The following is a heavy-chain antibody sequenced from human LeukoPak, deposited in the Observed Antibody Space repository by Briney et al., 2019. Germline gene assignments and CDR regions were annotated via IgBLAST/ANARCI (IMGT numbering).Heavy chain of an antibody. CDR3: ARAYIAAAGEFDY. D-gene: IGHD6-13*01. CDR2: INPNSGGT. Sequence: GASVKVSCKASGYTFTGYYMHWVRQAPGQGLEWMGWINPNSGGTNYAQKFQGWVTMTRDTSISTAYMELSRLRSDDTAVYYCARAYIAAAGEFDYWGQGTLVTVSS. V-gene: IGHV1-2*04. CDR1: GYTFTGYY. J-gene: IGHJ4*02.